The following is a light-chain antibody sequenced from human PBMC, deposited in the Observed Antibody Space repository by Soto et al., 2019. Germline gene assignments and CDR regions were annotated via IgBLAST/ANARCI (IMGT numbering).Light chain of an antibody. Sequence: DIQMTQSPTSLSASVGDRVSITCRASESINIYLNWYQKKSGEAPKLLIYAASSLQSGVPSRFSGSGAGTGFTLTISSLQPEDFATYYCQHTYSTPGTCGQGTKVEIK. CDR2: AAS. CDR1: ESINIY. V-gene: IGKV1-39*01. J-gene: IGKJ1*01. CDR3: QHTYSTPGT.